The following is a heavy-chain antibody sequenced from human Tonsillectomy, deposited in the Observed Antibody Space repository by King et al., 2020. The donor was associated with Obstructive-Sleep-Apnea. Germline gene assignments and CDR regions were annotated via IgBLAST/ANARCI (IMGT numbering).Heavy chain of an antibody. Sequence: VQLVESGGGVVQPGRSLRLSCAASGFTFSTYEMHWVRQAPGKGLEWVAVISYDGSDKYYADSVKGRFTIPRDNSKKPLSLQMNSLPTEDTAVFYCATYGDYPGSSFDYWGQGTLVTVSS. CDR3: ATYGDYPGSSFDY. J-gene: IGHJ4*02. V-gene: IGHV3-30*04. CDR1: GFTFSTYE. CDR2: ISYDGSDK. D-gene: IGHD4-17*01.